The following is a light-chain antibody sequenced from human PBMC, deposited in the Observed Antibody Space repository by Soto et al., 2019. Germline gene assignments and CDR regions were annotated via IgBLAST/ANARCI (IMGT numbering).Light chain of an antibody. Sequence: QMTQSPSSLSASVGDRITITCRASQNVRGWLAWYQQKPGKAPKVLMYDASSLQSGVPPRFSGSGSGTDFTLTISSLQADDFATYYCQQYDSYPLTFGGGTKVEIK. CDR1: QNVRGW. V-gene: IGKV1-5*01. CDR3: QQYDSYPLT. J-gene: IGKJ4*01. CDR2: DAS.